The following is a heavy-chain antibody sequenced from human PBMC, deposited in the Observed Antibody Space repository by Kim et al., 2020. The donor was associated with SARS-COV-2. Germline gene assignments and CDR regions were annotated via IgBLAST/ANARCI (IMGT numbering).Heavy chain of an antibody. V-gene: IGHV3-66*01. CDR3: ARDFVYGAGFLDAFDI. Sequence: VKCRLTISGDKSKNTLYLQMNSLRAEDTAVYYCARDFVYGAGFLDAFDIWGRGTMVTVSS. J-gene: IGHJ3*02. D-gene: IGHD3-10*01.